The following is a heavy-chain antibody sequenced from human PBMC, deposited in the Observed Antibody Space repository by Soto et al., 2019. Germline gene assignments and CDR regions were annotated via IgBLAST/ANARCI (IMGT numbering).Heavy chain of an antibody. CDR2: IYWDDDK. Sequence: QITLKESGPTLVKPTQTLTLTCTFSGFSLTSRPVGVGWVRQPPGKALEWLAFIYWDDDKRYIPSLRSTRTLMKDDSKNQVVLTITNIDPVDTATYYCAHRRNYDGSWSEGVFDYWGQGILVTVSS. CDR3: AHRRNYDGSWSEGVFDY. D-gene: IGHD3-16*01. CDR1: GFSLTSRPVG. V-gene: IGHV2-5*02. J-gene: IGHJ4*02.